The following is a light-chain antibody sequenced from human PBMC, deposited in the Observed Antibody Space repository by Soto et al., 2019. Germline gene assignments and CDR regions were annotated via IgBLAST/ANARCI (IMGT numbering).Light chain of an antibody. CDR3: QQYYSTPWT. V-gene: IGKV4-1*01. CDR2: WAS. Sequence: DFVMTQSPDSLAVSLGERAAINCKSSQSVLSSSTNKNYLAWFQQKPGQPPKLLIYWASTRESGDPDRFSGSGGGTDFTLTIISLQAEDGAVYACQQYYSTPWTFGQGTKGEIK. J-gene: IGKJ1*01. CDR1: QSVLSSSTNKNY.